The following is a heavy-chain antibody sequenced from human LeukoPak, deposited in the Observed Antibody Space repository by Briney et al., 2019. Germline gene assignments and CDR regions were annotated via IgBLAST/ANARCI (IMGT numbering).Heavy chain of an antibody. CDR3: ARDQTGSLAFDI. V-gene: IGHV3-13*04. CDR1: GFTFSSYD. Sequence: GGSLRLSCAASGFTFSSYDMHWVRQATGKGLEWVSAIGTAGDTYYPGSVKGRFTISRENAKNSLYLQMNSLRAGDTAVYYCARDQTGSLAFDIWGQGTMVIVSS. D-gene: IGHD7-27*01. CDR2: IGTAGDT. J-gene: IGHJ3*02.